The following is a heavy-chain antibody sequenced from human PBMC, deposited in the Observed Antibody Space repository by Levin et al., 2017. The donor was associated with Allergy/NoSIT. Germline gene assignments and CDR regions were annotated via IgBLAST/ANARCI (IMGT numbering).Heavy chain of an antibody. D-gene: IGHD6-13*01. V-gene: IGHV3-48*03. Sequence: GESLKISCAASGFTFSSYEMNWVRQAPGKGLEWVSYISRSGSTIYYADSVKGRFTISRDNAKNSLYLQMNSLRADDTAVYYCARWQQLVVGYLSYYYMDVWGKGTTVTVSS. CDR2: ISRSGSTI. CDR3: ARWQQLVVGYLSYYYMDV. CDR1: GFTFSSYE. J-gene: IGHJ6*03.